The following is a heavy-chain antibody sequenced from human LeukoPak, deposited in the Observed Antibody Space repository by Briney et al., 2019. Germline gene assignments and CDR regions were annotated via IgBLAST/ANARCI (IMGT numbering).Heavy chain of an antibody. J-gene: IGHJ4*02. Sequence: GGSLRLSCAASGFTFSSYAMSWVRQAPGKGLEWVSAISGSDSSTYYADSVKGRFTISRDNSKNTLYLQMNSLRAEDTAVYYCARDGRHYYFDYWGQGTLVTVSS. CDR2: ISGSDSST. CDR3: ARDGRHYYFDY. CDR1: GFTFSSYA. V-gene: IGHV3-23*01.